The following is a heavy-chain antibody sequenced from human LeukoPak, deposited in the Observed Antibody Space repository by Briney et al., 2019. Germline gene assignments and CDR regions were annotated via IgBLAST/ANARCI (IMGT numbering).Heavy chain of an antibody. V-gene: IGHV3-30*18. CDR3: AKEVGATSDDY. CDR1: GFTFTVYW. Sequence: PGGSLRLSCAASGFTFTVYWMSWVRQAPGKGLEWVAVISYDGSNKYYADSVKGRFTISRDNSKNTLYLQMNSLRAEDTAVYYCAKEVGATSDDYWGQGTLVTVSS. J-gene: IGHJ4*02. CDR2: ISYDGSNK. D-gene: IGHD1-26*01.